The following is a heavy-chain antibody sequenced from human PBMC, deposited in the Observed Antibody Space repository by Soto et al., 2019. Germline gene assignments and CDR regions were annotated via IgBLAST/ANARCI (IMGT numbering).Heavy chain of an antibody. CDR2: ISSSSSYI. D-gene: IGHD6-6*01. J-gene: IGHJ4*02. V-gene: IGHV3-21*01. CDR3: ARGKEYSSSPVSDFDY. Sequence: EVQLVESGGGLVKPGGSLRLSCAASGFTLSSYSMNWVRQAPGKGLEWVSSISSSSSYIYYADSVKGRFTISRDNAKNSLYLQMNSLRAEDTAVYYCARGKEYSSSPVSDFDYWGQGTLVTVSS. CDR1: GFTLSSYS.